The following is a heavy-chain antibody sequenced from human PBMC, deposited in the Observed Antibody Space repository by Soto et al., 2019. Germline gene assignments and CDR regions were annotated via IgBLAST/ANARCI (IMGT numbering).Heavy chain of an antibody. J-gene: IGHJ4*02. CDR2: IIPIFGTA. D-gene: IGHD2-21*02. Sequence: ASVKVSCKASGGTFSSYAISWVRQAPRQGLEWMGGIIPIFGTANYAQKFQGRVTITADESTSTAYMELSSLRSKDTAVYYCALDGAPYCGGDCYSSWGQGTLVTVSS. CDR1: GGTFSSYA. V-gene: IGHV1-69*13. CDR3: ALDGAPYCGGDCYSS.